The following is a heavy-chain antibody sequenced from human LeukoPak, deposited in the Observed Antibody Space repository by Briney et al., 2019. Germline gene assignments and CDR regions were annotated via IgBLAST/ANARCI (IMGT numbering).Heavy chain of an antibody. CDR3: ARDMTSRTWGSWYSPLVYYYYMDV. V-gene: IGHV4-59*12. J-gene: IGHJ6*03. D-gene: IGHD6-13*01. Sequence: SETLSLTCTVSGGSISSYYWSWIRQPPGKGLEWIGYIYYSGSTNYNPSLKSRVTISVDTSKNQFSLKLSSVTAADTAVYYCARDMTSRTWGSWYSPLVYYYYMDVWGKGTTVTISS. CDR1: GGSISSYY. CDR2: IYYSGST.